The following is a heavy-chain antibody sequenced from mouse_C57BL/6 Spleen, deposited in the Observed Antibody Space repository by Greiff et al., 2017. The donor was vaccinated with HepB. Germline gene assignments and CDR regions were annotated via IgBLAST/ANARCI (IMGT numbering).Heavy chain of an antibody. CDR2: IYPGDGDT. J-gene: IGHJ2*01. D-gene: IGHD1-1*01. CDR1: GYAFSSSW. V-gene: IGHV1-82*01. Sequence: VQLQQSGPELVKPGASVKISCKASGYAFSSSWMNWVKQRPGKGLEWIGRIYPGDGDTNYNGKFKGKATLTADKSSSTAYMQLSSLTSEDSAVYFWASWGGSSVDYWGQGTTLTVSS. CDR3: ASWGGSSVDY.